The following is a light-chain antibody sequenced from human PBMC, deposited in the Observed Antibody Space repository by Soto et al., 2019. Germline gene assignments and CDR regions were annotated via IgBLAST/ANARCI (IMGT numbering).Light chain of an antibody. Sequence: IQLTQSPSSLSASVGDRVTITCRASQGISSYLAWYQXKPXKAPKLLIYDASTLQSGVPSRFSGSGSGTDFTLTISSLQPEDFATYYCQQLNSAPLTFCGGTKVDIK. CDR2: DAS. V-gene: IGKV1-9*01. CDR1: QGISSY. J-gene: IGKJ4*01. CDR3: QQLNSAPLT.